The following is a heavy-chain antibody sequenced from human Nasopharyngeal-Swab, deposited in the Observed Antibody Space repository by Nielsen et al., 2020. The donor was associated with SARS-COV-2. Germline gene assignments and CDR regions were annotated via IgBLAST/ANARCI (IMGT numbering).Heavy chain of an antibody. CDR1: GFTFSSYS. D-gene: IGHD2-2*01. V-gene: IGHV3-48*01. CDR2: ISSSSSTI. J-gene: IGHJ6*02. Sequence: GESLKISCAVSGFTFSSYSMNWVRQAPGKGLEWVSYISSSSSTIYYADSVKGRFTISRDNSKNTLYLQMNSLRAEDTAVYYCARGAGTREYYYYYYGMDVWGQGTTVTVSS. CDR3: ARGAGTREYYYYYYGMDV.